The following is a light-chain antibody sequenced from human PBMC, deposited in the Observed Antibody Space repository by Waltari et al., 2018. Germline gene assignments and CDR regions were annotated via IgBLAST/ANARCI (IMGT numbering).Light chain of an antibody. CDR2: DVG. V-gene: IGLV2-14*01. CDR1: SSDIGAYAF. Sequence: QSALTQPASVSGSPGQSITISCTGTSSDIGAYAFVSWYQQHPGKAPKLLIYDVGRRPSGVPNRFSGSKSRNTASLTISGLQAEDEADYYCSSYTSSNTLVFGGGTKLTVL. J-gene: IGLJ3*02. CDR3: SSYTSSNTLV.